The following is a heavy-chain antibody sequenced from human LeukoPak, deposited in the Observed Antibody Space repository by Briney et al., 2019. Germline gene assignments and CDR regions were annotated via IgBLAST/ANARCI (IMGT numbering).Heavy chain of an antibody. V-gene: IGHV1-18*01. J-gene: IGHJ4*02. CDR1: GYTFTSYG. Sequence: ASVKVSCKASGYTFTSYGISWVRQAPGQGLEWMGWISAYNGNTNYAQKLQGRVTMTTDTSTSTAYMELRSLRSDDTAVYYCARDTRSGWFKWYFDYWGQGTLVTVSS. CDR2: ISAYNGNT. D-gene: IGHD6-19*01. CDR3: ARDTRSGWFKWYFDY.